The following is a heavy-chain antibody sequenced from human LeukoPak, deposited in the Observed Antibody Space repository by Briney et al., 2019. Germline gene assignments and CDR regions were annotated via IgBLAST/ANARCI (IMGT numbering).Heavy chain of an antibody. CDR2: IYYSGST. CDR1: GGSISSSSYY. CDR3: ARVVSYWYSDL. V-gene: IGHV4-39*07. J-gene: IGHJ2*01. Sequence: SETLSLTCTVSGGSISSSSYYWGWLRQPPGKGLEWIGSIYYSGSTYYNPSLKSRVTISVDTSKNQFSLKLSSVTAADTAVYYCARVVSYWYSDLWGRGTLVTVSS.